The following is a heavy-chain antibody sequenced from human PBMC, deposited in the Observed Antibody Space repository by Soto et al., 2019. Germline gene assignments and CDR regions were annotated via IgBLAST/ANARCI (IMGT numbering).Heavy chain of an antibody. CDR1: GFTFSSYG. CDR3: ARDSSGWYFDY. CDR2: IWYDGSNK. D-gene: IGHD6-19*01. J-gene: IGHJ4*02. Sequence: QVQLVESGGGVVQPGRSLRLSCAASGFTFSSYGMHWVRQAPGKGLEWVAVIWYDGSNKHYADSVKGRFTISRDNSKNTLYLQMNSLRAEDTAVYYCARDSSGWYFDYWGQGTLVTVSS. V-gene: IGHV3-33*01.